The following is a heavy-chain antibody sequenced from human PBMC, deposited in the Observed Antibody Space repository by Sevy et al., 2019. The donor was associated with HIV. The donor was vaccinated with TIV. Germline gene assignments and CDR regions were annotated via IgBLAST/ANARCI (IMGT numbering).Heavy chain of an antibody. CDR1: GFTFSNYW. CDR2: IRQDGSEK. D-gene: IGHD3-22*01. Sequence: GGSLRLSCAASGFTFSNYWMSWVRQAPGKGLEWVANIRQDGSEKYFVDSVKGRFAISRDNAKNSLYLQMISLRAEDTAVYYCARPYRTDPFYYSGSSGYYYPTYFDYWGQGTLVTVSS. J-gene: IGHJ4*02. V-gene: IGHV3-7*01. CDR3: ARPYRTDPFYYSGSSGYYYPTYFDY.